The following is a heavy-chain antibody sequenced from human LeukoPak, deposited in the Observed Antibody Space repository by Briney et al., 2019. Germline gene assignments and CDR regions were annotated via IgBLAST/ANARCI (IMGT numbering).Heavy chain of an antibody. CDR1: GDSVSSNSAA. CDR2: TYYRSKWYN. V-gene: IGHV6-1*01. J-gene: IGHJ6*03. Sequence: SQTLSLTCAISGDSVSSNSAAWNWIRQSPSRGLEWLGRTYYRSKWYNDYAVSVKSRITINPDTSKNQFSLQLNSVTPEDTAVYYCARDLAAAGIGNYYMDVWGKGTTVTVSS. D-gene: IGHD6-13*01. CDR3: ARDLAAAGIGNYYMDV.